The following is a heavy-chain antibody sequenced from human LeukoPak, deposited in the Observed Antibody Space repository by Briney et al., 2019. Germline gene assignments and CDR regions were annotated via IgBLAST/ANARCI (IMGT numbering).Heavy chain of an antibody. J-gene: IGHJ4*02. D-gene: IGHD6-6*01. Sequence: PGGSLTLSCAASGFTVSSNYMSWVRHAPGKGLEWVSVIYSGGRTYYPDSVKGPFTISRDNSKNTLYLETNSLRAEDTAVYYCARDPASIWGFDYWGQGTLVTVSS. CDR1: GFTVSSNY. CDR2: IYSGGRT. V-gene: IGHV3-66*02. CDR3: ARDPASIWGFDY.